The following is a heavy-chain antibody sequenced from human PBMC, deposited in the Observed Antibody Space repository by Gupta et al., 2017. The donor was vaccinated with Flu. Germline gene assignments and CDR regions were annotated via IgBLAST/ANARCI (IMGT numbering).Heavy chain of an antibody. D-gene: IGHD3-9*01. Sequence: QVQLVQSGAEVKKPGASVKVSCKASGYTFTGYYMHWLLQAPVQGLEWMGWINPNSGGTNYAQKFQGRVTMTRDTSISTAYMELSRLRSDDTAVYYCARARRLLVITSYYYYGMDVWGQGTTVTVSS. CDR1: GYTFTGYY. J-gene: IGHJ6*02. V-gene: IGHV1-2*02. CDR3: ARARRLLVITSYYYYGMDV. CDR2: INPNSGGT.